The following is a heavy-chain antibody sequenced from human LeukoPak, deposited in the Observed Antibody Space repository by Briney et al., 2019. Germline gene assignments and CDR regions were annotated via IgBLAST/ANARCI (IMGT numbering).Heavy chain of an antibody. V-gene: IGHV4-39*07. J-gene: IGHJ3*02. CDR1: GGSISSSGYY. D-gene: IGHD5-18*01. CDR2: IYSSGNP. Sequence: PSETLSLTCTVSGGSISSSGYYWGWTRQPPGKGLEWIGSIYSSGNPYYNPSLKSRVTISVDTSKNQFSLKLSSVTAADTAVYYCANYGAQYSYGYGWAFDIWGQGTMVTVSS. CDR3: ANYGAQYSYGYGWAFDI.